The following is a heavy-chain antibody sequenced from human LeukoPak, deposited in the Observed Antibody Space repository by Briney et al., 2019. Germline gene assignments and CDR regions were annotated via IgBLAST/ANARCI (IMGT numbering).Heavy chain of an antibody. CDR1: GGSISSGGYY. CDR2: IYYSGST. D-gene: IGHD3-10*01. CDR3: ARENAMFRGAFDAFDI. V-gene: IGHV4-61*08. J-gene: IGHJ3*02. Sequence: SQTLSLTCTVSGGSISSGGYYWSWIRQHPGKGLEWIGYIYYSGSTNYNPSLKSRVTVSVDTSNNQFSLKLSSVTAADTAVYYCARENAMFRGAFDAFDIWGRGTMVTVSS.